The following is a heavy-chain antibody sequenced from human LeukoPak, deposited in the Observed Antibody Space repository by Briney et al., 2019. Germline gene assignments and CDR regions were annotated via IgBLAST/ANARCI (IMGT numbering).Heavy chain of an antibody. Sequence: ASVKVSCKASGYTFTGYYLHWVRQAPGQGLESMGWINPNSGGTKYAQNFQGRVTMTRDTSINTASMELTRLKSDDTAVYYCARGDEIVVVAAATLHYWGQGTLVTVSS. CDR3: ARGDEIVVVAAATLHY. CDR1: GYTFTGYY. D-gene: IGHD2-15*01. V-gene: IGHV1-2*02. CDR2: INPNSGGT. J-gene: IGHJ4*02.